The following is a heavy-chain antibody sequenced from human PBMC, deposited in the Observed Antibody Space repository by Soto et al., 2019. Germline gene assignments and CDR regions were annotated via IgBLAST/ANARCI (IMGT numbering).Heavy chain of an antibody. Sequence: QVQLVQSGAEVKKPGSSVKVSCKASGGTFSSYAISWVRQAPGQGLEWMGGIIPIFGTANYAQKFQGRVTITADKSTSKADMELSSLRSEDTAVYYCARTPPPLLWFGEYDYWGQGTLVTVSS. CDR3: ARTPPPLLWFGEYDY. CDR1: GGTFSSYA. V-gene: IGHV1-69*06. D-gene: IGHD3-10*01. J-gene: IGHJ4*02. CDR2: IIPIFGTA.